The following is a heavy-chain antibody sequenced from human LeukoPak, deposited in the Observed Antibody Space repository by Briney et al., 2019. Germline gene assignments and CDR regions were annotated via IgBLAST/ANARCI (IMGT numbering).Heavy chain of an antibody. CDR1: GFTFDDYG. J-gene: IGHJ4*02. V-gene: IGHV3-20*04. CDR3: ARDDYGSGSWNDY. Sequence: GGSLRLSCAASGFTFDDYGMSWVRQPPGKGLEWVSGNADSVKGRFTISRANAKNPLYLQMNSLRAEDTALYYCARDDYGSGSWNDYWGQGTLVTVSS. D-gene: IGHD3-10*01.